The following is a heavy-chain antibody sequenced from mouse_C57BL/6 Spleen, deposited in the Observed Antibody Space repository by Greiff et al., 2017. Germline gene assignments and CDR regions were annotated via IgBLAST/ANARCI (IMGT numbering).Heavy chain of an antibody. Sequence: EVQLVESGGGLVQPKGSLKLSCAASGFTFNTYAMHWVRQAPGKGLEWVARIRNKSSNYATYYADSVKDRFTISRDDSQSMIYLQMNNLKTEDTAMYYCVGSGYVGAMDYWGQGTSVTVSS. V-gene: IGHV10-3*01. CDR2: IRNKSSNYAT. CDR3: VGSGYVGAMDY. D-gene: IGHD3-2*02. J-gene: IGHJ4*01. CDR1: GFTFNTYA.